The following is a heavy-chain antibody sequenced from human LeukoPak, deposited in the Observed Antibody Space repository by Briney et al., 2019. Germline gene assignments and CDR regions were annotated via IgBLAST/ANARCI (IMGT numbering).Heavy chain of an antibody. D-gene: IGHD1-26*01. CDR3: ATLIVGATSSYNYYFDH. V-gene: IGHV1-2*06. J-gene: IGHJ4*02. CDR2: MNPNRGDT. CDR1: GYTFTGYY. Sequence: GASVKVSCKASGYTFTGYYMHWVRQATGQGLEWMGRMNPNRGDTDYAQKFQDRVTMTEDTSTNTAYMDLSSLRSEDTAVYYCATLIVGATSSYNYYFDHWGQGTLVTVSS.